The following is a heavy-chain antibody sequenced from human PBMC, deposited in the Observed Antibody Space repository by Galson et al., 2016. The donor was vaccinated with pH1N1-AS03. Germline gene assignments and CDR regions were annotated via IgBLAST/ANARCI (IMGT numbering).Heavy chain of an antibody. D-gene: IGHD4-23*01. CDR3: ARGRGRNSNFDF. V-gene: IGHV3-74*03. CDR2: ITSDGSTP. J-gene: IGHJ4*02. Sequence: SLRLSCAASGFTFSDYWMHWVRQAPGKGLVWVSGITSDGSTPTYADSVQGRFTISRDNAKNSLYPQMNSLRAEDTAVYYCARGRGRNSNFDFWGQGTLVTVSS. CDR1: GFTFSDYW.